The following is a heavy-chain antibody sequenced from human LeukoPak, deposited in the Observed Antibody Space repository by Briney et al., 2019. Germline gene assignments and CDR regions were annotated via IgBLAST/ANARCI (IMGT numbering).Heavy chain of an antibody. CDR3: AKHFLMVRGFLGHY. CDR2: ISGSGGST. D-gene: IGHD3-10*01. V-gene: IGHV3-23*01. Sequence: PGGSLRLSCAASGFTFSSYAMSWVRQAPGKGLEWVSAISGSGGSTYYADSVKGRFTISRDNSKNTLYLQMNSLRAEDTAVYYCAKHFLMVRGFLGHYWGQGTLVTVSS. J-gene: IGHJ4*02. CDR1: GFTFSSYA.